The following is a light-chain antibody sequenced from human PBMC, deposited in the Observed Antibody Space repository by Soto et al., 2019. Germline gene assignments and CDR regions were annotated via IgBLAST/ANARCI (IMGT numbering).Light chain of an antibody. J-gene: IGLJ2*01. V-gene: IGLV1-47*01. CDR1: SSNIGSNY. CDR3: AAWDDSLSGVV. CDR2: RNN. Sequence: QSVLTQPLSASGTPGQRVTISCSGSSSNIGSNYVYWYQQLPGTAPKLLIYRNNQRPSGVPDRFSGSKSGTSASLAISGLRSEDEADYYCAAWDDSLSGVVFGGGTQLTVL.